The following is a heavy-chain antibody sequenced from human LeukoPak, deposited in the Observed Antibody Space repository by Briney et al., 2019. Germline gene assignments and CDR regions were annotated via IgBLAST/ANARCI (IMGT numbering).Heavy chain of an antibody. CDR2: INPNSGGT. Sequence: ASVKVSCKASGYTFTGYYMHWVRQAPGQGLEWMGWINPNSGGTNYAQKFQGRVTMTRDTSISTAYMELSRLRSDDTAVYYCARGVVVAATSDGWFDPWGQGTLVTASS. CDR3: ARGVVVAATSDGWFDP. J-gene: IGHJ5*02. V-gene: IGHV1-2*02. CDR1: GYTFTGYY. D-gene: IGHD2-15*01.